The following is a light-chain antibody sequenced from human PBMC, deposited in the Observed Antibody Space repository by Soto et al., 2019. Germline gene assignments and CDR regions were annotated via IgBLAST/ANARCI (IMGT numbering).Light chain of an antibody. CDR3: QQRRDWPLT. CDR1: QSLSYY. J-gene: IGKJ4*01. CDR2: DTS. Sequence: EIVLTQSPATLSLSPGEGATLSCRASQSLSYYLAWFQQKRGQAPRLLIYDTSNRATGIPARFSGRGSWTDFTLTISSLEPEDFAVYYCQQRRDWPLTFGGGTKVEIK. V-gene: IGKV3-11*01.